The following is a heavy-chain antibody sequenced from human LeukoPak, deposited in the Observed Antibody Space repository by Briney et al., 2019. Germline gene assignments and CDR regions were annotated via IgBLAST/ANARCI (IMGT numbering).Heavy chain of an antibody. CDR3: AREGSGSYLQYYFDY. J-gene: IGHJ4*02. CDR2: IKQVGSEK. CDR1: GFTFSSYW. Sequence: GGSLRLSCAASGFTFSSYWMSWVRQAPGKGLEWVANIKQVGSEKYYVDSVKGRFTISRDNAKNSLYLQMNSLRAEDTAVYYCAREGSGSYLQYYFDYWGQGTLVTVSS. V-gene: IGHV3-7*01. D-gene: IGHD1-26*01.